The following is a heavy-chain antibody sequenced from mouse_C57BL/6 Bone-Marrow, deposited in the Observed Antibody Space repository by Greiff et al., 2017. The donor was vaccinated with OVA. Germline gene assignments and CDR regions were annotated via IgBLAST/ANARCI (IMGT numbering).Heavy chain of an antibody. Sequence: QVQLQQPGAELVKPGASVKMSCKASGYTFTSYWITWVKQRPGQGLEWIGDIYPGSGSTNYNEKFKSKATLTVDPSYSTAYMQLSSLTSEDSAVDYCARPRGSSYNWYFDVWGTGTTVTVSS. V-gene: IGHV1-55*01. CDR3: ARPRGSSYNWYFDV. D-gene: IGHD1-1*01. J-gene: IGHJ1*03. CDR1: GYTFTSYW. CDR2: IYPGSGST.